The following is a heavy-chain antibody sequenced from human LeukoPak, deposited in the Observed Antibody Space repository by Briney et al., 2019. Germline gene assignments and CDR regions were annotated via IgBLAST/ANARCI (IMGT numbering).Heavy chain of an antibody. CDR1: GGTFSSYA. CDR2: IIPIFGKA. CDR3: ARDRWDIVVALNWFDP. D-gene: IGHD2-2*01. Sequence: SVKVSCKASGGTFSSYAISWVRQAPGQGLEWMGGIIPIFGKANYAQKLQGRVTITADESTCTDYMELSSLRSEDTAVYYCARDRWDIVVALNWFDPWGQGTLVTVSS. J-gene: IGHJ5*02. V-gene: IGHV1-69*13.